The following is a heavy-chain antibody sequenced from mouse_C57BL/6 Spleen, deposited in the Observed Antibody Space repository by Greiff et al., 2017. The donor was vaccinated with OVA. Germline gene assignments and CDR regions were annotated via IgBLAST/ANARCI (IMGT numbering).Heavy chain of an antibody. CDR3: ASFSYGRD. J-gene: IGHJ2*01. D-gene: IGHD1-1*01. Sequence: VKLQQPGAELVKPGASVKVSCKASGYTFTSYWMHWVKQRPGQGLEWIGRIHPSDSDTNYNQKFKGKATLTVDKSSSTAYMQISSLTSEDSAVYYCASFSYGRDWGQGTTLTVSS. V-gene: IGHV1-74*01. CDR2: IHPSDSDT. CDR1: GYTFTSYW.